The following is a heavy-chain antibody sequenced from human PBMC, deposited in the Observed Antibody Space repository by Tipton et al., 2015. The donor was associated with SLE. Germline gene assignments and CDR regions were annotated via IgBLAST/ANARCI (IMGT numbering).Heavy chain of an antibody. CDR3: ARVPHSSSFDY. CDR1: GASISTRDHY. CDR2: IYYIGTT. Sequence: TLSLTCSVSGASISTRDHYLTWVRQRPGEGLEWIGYIYYIGTTYYNPSLKSRVSMSVDTSKNQFSLNLNSVTAADTAVYYCARVPHSSSFDYWGQGTLTIVSS. V-gene: IGHV4-31*03. D-gene: IGHD3-22*01. J-gene: IGHJ4*02.